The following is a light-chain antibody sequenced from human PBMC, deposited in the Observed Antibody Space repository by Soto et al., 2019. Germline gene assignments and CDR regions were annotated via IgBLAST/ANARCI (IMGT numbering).Light chain of an antibody. Sequence: DIVLTQSPGTLSLSPGERATLSCRASQTVRDGYLAWYQKKPGQAPRLFIYGASARATGIPDRFSGSGSGTDFTLTISGLEPEDFAVYYCQQYGVSMFTFGQGAKLEIK. CDR1: QTVRDGY. V-gene: IGKV3-20*01. CDR3: QQYGVSMFT. J-gene: IGKJ2*01. CDR2: GAS.